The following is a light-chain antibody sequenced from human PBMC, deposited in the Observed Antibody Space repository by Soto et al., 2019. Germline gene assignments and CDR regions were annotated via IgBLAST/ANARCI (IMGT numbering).Light chain of an antibody. CDR2: GGY. J-gene: IGKJ1*01. V-gene: IGKV3D-20*02. CDR1: QSVSSRN. Sequence: EIVLTQSPGTLSLSPGERATLSWGASQSVSSRNLDWYQQKRGKSPRVIIYGGYTRAAGIPERFSGSGYGTDLTIIISSIQNEEFEFYYCQQGNTWTWTFGHGTKVDIK. CDR3: QQGNTWTWT.